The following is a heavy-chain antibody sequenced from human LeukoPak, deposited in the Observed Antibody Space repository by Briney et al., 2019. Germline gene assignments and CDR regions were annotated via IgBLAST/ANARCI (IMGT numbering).Heavy chain of an antibody. D-gene: IGHD3-22*01. V-gene: IGHV4-30-2*01. CDR1: GGSISSGGYS. CDR3: ARGDYYDSSGYPDAFDI. CDR2: IYHSGST. J-gene: IGHJ3*02. Sequence: SQTLSLTCAVSGGSISSGGYSWSWIRQPPGKGLEWIGYIYHSGSTYYNPSLKSRVTISVDRSKNQFYLKLSSVTAADTAVYYCARGDYYDSSGYPDAFDIWGQGTMVTVSS.